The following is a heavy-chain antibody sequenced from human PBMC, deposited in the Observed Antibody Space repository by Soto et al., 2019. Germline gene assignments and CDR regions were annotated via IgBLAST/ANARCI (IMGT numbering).Heavy chain of an antibody. D-gene: IGHD6-19*01. CDR2: INPSGGST. V-gene: IGHV1-46*03. CDR3: AIAGDSSSDSNSLKGGDY. Sequence: GASVKVSCKASGGTFSSYAISWVRQAPGQGLEWMGIINPSGGSTSYAQKFQGRVTMTRDTSTSTVYMELSSLRSEDTAVYYCAIAGDSSSDSNSLKGGDYWGQGTPVTVSS. CDR1: GGTFSSYA. J-gene: IGHJ4*02.